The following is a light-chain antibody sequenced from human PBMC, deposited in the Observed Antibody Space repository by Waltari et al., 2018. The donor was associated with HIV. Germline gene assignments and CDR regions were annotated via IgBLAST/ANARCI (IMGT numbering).Light chain of an antibody. V-gene: IGKV4-1*01. CDR1: RSILYNSNNKNY. CDR3: QQYFNAPIT. Sequence: DIVMTQSPDSLALSLGERATINCKSSRSILYNSNNKNYLAWYQQKPGPTPPVRIYWASTREFGVPDRFRGSGSGTNVTLTISSLQTEDVAVYYCQQYFNAPITFGGGTRVEI. J-gene: IGKJ4*01. CDR2: WAS.